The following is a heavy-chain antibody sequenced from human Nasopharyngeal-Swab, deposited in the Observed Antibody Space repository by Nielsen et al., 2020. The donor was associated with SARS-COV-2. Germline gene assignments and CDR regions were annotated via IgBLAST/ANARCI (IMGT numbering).Heavy chain of an antibody. CDR1: GFTFSSYS. Sequence: GESLKISCAASGFTFSSYSMNWVRQAPGKGLEWVSSISSSSSYIYYADTVKGRFTISRDNAKNSLYLQMNSLRAEDTGVYYCARDASLGTSCYECDYYGMDVWGQGTTVTVSS. CDR3: ARDASLGTSCYECDYYGMDV. CDR2: ISSSSSYI. V-gene: IGHV3-21*01. J-gene: IGHJ6*02. D-gene: IGHD2-2*01.